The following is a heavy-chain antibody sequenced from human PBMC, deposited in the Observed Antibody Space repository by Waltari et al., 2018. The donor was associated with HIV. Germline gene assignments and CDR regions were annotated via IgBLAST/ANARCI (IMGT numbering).Heavy chain of an antibody. Sequence: QLLDSGVGLVEPGVSLGLSSAAYGFIFTVFAMAWVRQAPGKGLEWVSAIRGGGETFYADSVKGRFTISRDNSKNTLYLQMNSLRADDAAVYYCVKDSGRAADVFDLWGQGTMVTVSS. J-gene: IGHJ3*01. CDR3: VKDSGRAADVFDL. V-gene: IGHV3-23*01. CDR1: GFIFTVFA. D-gene: IGHD3-10*01. CDR2: IRGGGET.